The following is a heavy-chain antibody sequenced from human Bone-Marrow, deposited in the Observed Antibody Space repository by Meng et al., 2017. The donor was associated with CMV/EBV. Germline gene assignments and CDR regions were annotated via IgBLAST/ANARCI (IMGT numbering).Heavy chain of an antibody. CDR1: GFTFSSYG. D-gene: IGHD3-3*01. CDR2: IWYDGSNK. Sequence: GGSLRLSCAASGFTFSSYGMHWVRQAPGKGLEWVAVIWYDGSNKYYADSVKGRFTISRDNSKNTLYLQMNSLRAEDTVVYYCAKALSPSYYDFWSGYSPRHGMDVWGQGTTVTVSS. V-gene: IGHV3-33*06. CDR3: AKALSPSYYDFWSGYSPRHGMDV. J-gene: IGHJ6*02.